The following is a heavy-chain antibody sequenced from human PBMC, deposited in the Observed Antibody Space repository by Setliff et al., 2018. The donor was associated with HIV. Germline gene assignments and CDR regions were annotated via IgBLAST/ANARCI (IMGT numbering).Heavy chain of an antibody. CDR3: ARASRWGSIPFDY. Sequence: SETLSLTCTVSGGSISTGGYYWSWIRQHPGKGLEWIGYIYNSGGTYYNPSLKSRITMSIDTSKNQFSLKLNSVTAADTAEYFCARASRWGSIPFDYWGQGTLVTVSS. CDR2: IYNSGGT. CDR1: GGSISTGGYY. J-gene: IGHJ4*02. D-gene: IGHD2-21*01. V-gene: IGHV4-31*03.